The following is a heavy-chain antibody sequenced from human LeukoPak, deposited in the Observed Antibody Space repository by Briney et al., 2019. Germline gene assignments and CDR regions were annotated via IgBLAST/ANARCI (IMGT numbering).Heavy chain of an antibody. Sequence: GGSLRLSCAASGFTFSDCYMSWFRQAPGKGLEWLSYIGGSGADTNYADSVKGRFTTSRDNAKSSLYLQMNSLRAEDTAVYYCAKPLVASPGNTGGPWGQGTLVTVSS. V-gene: IGHV3-11*03. CDR2: IGGSGADT. CDR1: GFTFSDCY. D-gene: IGHD6-6*01. CDR3: AKPLVASPGNTGGP. J-gene: IGHJ5*02.